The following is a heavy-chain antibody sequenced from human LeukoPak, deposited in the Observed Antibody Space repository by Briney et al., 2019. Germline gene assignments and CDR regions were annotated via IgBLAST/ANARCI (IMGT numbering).Heavy chain of an antibody. CDR2: IFYTGNA. J-gene: IGHJ5*02. D-gene: IGHD2-15*01. V-gene: IGHV4-59*08. CDR1: GGSISGYH. CDR3: ARKTYCSGGRCYGENWFDP. Sequence: SETLSLTCTVTGGSISGYHWNWIRLSPGKGLEWIANIFYTGNADYNPSLESRVTISVDTSKNEISLILTSVTAADTAIYYCARKTYCSGGRCYGENWFDPWGQGTLVPVSS.